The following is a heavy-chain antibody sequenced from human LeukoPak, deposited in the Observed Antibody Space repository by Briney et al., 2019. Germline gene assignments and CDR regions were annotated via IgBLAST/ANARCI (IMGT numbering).Heavy chain of an antibody. CDR1: GGSFSGYY. J-gene: IGHJ6*02. CDR3: ARGRPSDYYYYGMDV. V-gene: IGHV4-34*01. CDR2: INHSGST. Sequence: SETLSLTCAVYGGSFSGYYWSWIRQPPGKGLEWIGEINHSGSTNYNPSLESRVTMSVDTSKNQFSLKLSSVTAADTAVYYCARGRPSDYYYYGMDVWGQGTTVTVSS.